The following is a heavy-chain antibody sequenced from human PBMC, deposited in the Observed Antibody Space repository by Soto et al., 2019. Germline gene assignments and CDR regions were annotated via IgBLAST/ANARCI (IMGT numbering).Heavy chain of an antibody. V-gene: IGHV4-59*01. CDR3: ARERFGINWFDP. J-gene: IGHJ5*02. CDR1: GGSISSYY. D-gene: IGHD3-10*01. Sequence: SETLSLTCTVSGGSISSYYWSWIRQPPGKGPEWIGYIYYSGSTNYNPSLKSRVTISVDTSKNQFSLKLSSVTAADTAVYYCARERFGINWFDPWGQGTLVTVSS. CDR2: IYYSGST.